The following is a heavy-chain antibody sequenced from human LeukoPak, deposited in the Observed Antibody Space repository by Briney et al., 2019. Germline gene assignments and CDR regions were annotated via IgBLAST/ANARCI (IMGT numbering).Heavy chain of an antibody. V-gene: IGHV3-48*01. Sequence: GGSLRLSCAASEFTFSTYAMNWVRQAPGKGLEWVSYISSSGSTVYYADSVKGRFTISRDNAKNSLFLQMNTLRAEDTAVYYCARVPAYCGGDCYIDYWGQGALVTVSS. D-gene: IGHD2-21*02. CDR3: ARVPAYCGGDCYIDY. CDR2: ISSSGSTV. J-gene: IGHJ4*02. CDR1: EFTFSTYA.